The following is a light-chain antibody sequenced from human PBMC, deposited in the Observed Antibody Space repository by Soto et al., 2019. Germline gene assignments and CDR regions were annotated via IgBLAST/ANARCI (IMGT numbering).Light chain of an antibody. J-gene: IGKJ1*01. Sequence: EIVMTQSPATLSVSPGERATLSCRASQSVSSNLAWYQQKPGQAPRLLIYGASTRATGIPARFSGSGSGTDFTLTISRLEPEDFAVYFCQYYDSFRTFGQGTKVDI. CDR2: GAS. CDR3: QYYDSFRT. CDR1: QSVSSN. V-gene: IGKV3-15*01.